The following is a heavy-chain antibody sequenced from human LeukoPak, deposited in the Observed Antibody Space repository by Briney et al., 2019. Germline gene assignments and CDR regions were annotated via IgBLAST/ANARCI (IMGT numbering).Heavy chain of an antibody. V-gene: IGHV4-59*01. CDR1: GGSISSYY. J-gene: IGHJ2*01. D-gene: IGHD4-23*01. Sequence: SETLSLTCTVSGGSISSYYWTWIRQPPGKGLDWIGYIYYSGNTNYNPSLKSRVTISVDTSKNQFSLKLTSVTAADTAVYYCARVVTPFAWYFDLWGRGTLVTVSS. CDR3: ARVVTPFAWYFDL. CDR2: IYYSGNT.